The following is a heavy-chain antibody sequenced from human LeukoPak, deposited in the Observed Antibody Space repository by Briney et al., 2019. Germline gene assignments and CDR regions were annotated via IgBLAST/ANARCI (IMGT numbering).Heavy chain of an antibody. D-gene: IGHD5-12*01. CDR3: AKGAYDYIEIAYFDY. V-gene: IGHV3-23*01. CDR1: GFSFNNYA. J-gene: IGHJ4*02. CDR2: IIGSSGST. Sequence: GGSLRLSCVASGFSFNNYAMNWVRQAPGNGLEWVSLIIGSSGSTFYADSVKGRFTISRDKSKNTLYLQMNSLRAEDTAVYYCAKGAYDYIEIAYFDYWGQGSLVTVSS.